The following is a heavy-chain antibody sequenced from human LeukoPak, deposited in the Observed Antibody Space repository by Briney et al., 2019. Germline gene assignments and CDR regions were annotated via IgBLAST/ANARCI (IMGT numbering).Heavy chain of an antibody. V-gene: IGHV3-21*01. J-gene: IGHJ4*02. Sequence: GGSLRLSCAASGFTFSSYSVTWVRQAPGKGLEWVSSISSSSSYIYYADSVKGRFTISRDNAKNSLYLQMNSLRAEDTAVYYCARGMITFGGVIAQIDYWGQGTLVTVSS. CDR3: ARGMITFGGVIAQIDY. CDR1: GFTFSSYS. CDR2: ISSSSSYI. D-gene: IGHD3-16*02.